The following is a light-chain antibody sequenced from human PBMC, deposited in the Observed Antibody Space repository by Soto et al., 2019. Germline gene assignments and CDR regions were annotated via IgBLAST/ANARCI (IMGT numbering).Light chain of an antibody. Sequence: QSALTQPPSASGSPGQSVTISCTGTSSDVGGYNYVSWYRQHPGKAPKLMIYDVSKRPSGVPDRFSGSKSGNTASLTVSGLRAEDEADYYCSSYADSNNLVFGGGTKLTVL. J-gene: IGLJ2*01. CDR2: DVS. CDR3: SSYADSNNLV. CDR1: SSDVGGYNY. V-gene: IGLV2-8*01.